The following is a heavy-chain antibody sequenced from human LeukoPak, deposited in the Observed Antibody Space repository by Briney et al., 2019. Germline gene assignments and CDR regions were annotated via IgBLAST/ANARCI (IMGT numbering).Heavy chain of an antibody. CDR2: IYYTGST. CDR1: DGSINGYY. J-gene: IGHJ5*02. Sequence: SETLSLTCTVSDGSINGYYWSWIRQSPGKGLESLGYIYYTGSTNYNPSLKSRVTMSVDTSRNQFFLRLSSVTAADTAVYYCARRIRTYSSSWYRWSWFDPWGQGTLVTVSS. D-gene: IGHD6-13*01. CDR3: ARRIRTYSSSWYRWSWFDP. V-gene: IGHV4-59*12.